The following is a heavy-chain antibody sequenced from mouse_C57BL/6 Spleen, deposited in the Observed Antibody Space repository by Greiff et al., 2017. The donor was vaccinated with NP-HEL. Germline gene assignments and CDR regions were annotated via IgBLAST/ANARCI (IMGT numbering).Heavy chain of an antibody. CDR1: GFTFSDYY. CDR2: ISNGGGST. Sequence: DVMLVESGGGLVQPGGSLKLSCAASGFTFSDYYMYWVRQTPEKRLEWVAYISNGGGSTYYQDTVKGRFTISRDNAKNTLYLQMSRRKSEDTAMYYCARQRIYDGYLYFDYWGQGTTLTVSS. V-gene: IGHV5-12*01. D-gene: IGHD2-3*01. J-gene: IGHJ2*01. CDR3: ARQRIYDGYLYFDY.